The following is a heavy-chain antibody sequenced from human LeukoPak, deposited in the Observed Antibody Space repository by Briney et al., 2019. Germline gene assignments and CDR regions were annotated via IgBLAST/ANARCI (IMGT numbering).Heavy chain of an antibody. Sequence: ASVKVSCKASGYTFTSYAMNWVRQAPGQGLEWMGWINTNTGSPTYAQGFTGRFVFSLDTSVSTAYLQISSLKAEDTAVYYCARALYYYDSSGYGYYYYYYGMDVWGQGTTVTVSS. CDR3: ARALYYYDSSGYGYYYYYYGMDV. J-gene: IGHJ6*02. CDR2: INTNTGSP. D-gene: IGHD3-22*01. CDR1: GYTFTSYA. V-gene: IGHV7-4-1*02.